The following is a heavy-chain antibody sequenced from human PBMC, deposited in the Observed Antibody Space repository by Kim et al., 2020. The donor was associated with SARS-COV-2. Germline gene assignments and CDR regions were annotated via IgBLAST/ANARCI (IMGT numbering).Heavy chain of an antibody. Sequence: ASVKVSCKVSGYTLTELSMHWVRQAPGKGLEWMGGIDPEDGETIYAQKFQGRVTMTKDTSTDTAYMELSSLRSEDTAVYYCATDFAFSSITSCYHFDYWG. CDR2: IDPEDGET. CDR1: GYTLTELS. CDR3: ATDFAFSSITSCYHFDY. J-gene: IGHJ4*01. V-gene: IGHV1-24*01. D-gene: IGHD2-2*01.